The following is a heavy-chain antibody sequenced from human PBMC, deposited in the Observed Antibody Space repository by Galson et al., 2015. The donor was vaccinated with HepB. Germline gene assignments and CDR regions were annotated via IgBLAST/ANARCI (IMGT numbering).Heavy chain of an antibody. CDR1: GFTFRTYG. J-gene: IGHJ5*02. V-gene: IGHV3-21*01. CDR2: ICSDATYI. D-gene: IGHD3-10*01. CDR3: ARDYRPDFGSGSYYPNYFDP. Sequence: SLRLSCAVSGFTFRTYGMNWVRQAPGKGLEWVSSICSDATYIYYADSVRGRFTISRDNAKNSLFLQMNNLRAEDTAVYYCARDYRPDFGSGSYYPNYFDPWGQGTLVTVSS.